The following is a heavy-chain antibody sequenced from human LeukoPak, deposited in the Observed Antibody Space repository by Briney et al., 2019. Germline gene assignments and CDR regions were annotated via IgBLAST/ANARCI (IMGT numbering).Heavy chain of an antibody. CDR1: GFTFSDYY. V-gene: IGHV3-11*01. CDR3: ARDGAGIFGVVAAIDY. CDR2: ISSSGSTI. Sequence: GGSLRLSCAASGFTFSDYYMSWILQAPGKGLEWVSYISSSGSTIHYADSVKGRFTISRDNAKNSLYLQMNSLRAEDTAVYYCARDGAGIFGVVAAIDYWGQGTLVTVSS. D-gene: IGHD3-3*01. J-gene: IGHJ4*02.